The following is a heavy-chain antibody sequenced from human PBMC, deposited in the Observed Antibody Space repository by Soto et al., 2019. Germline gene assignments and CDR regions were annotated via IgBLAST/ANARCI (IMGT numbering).Heavy chain of an antibody. CDR2: ISAYNGNT. Sequence: QVQLVQSGAEVKKPGASVKVSCKASGYTFTNYEISWVRQAPGQGLEWMGWISAYNGNTNYAQRLQGRVTLTTDASTSTAYMELRSLRSDDTAIYYCARSYYGERVGAFDVWGQGTMVIVSS. D-gene: IGHD4-17*01. J-gene: IGHJ3*01. V-gene: IGHV1-18*01. CDR1: GYTFTNYE. CDR3: ARSYYGERVGAFDV.